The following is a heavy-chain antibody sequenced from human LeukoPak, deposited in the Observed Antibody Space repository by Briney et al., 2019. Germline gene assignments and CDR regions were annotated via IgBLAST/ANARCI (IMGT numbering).Heavy chain of an antibody. Sequence: PGGSLRLSCEASGFTFTNAWMNWVRQAPGKGPEWVANIKQDGSEKYYVDSVKGRFTISRDNAKNSLYLQMNSLRAEDTAVYYCAREAIAVAGNWFDPWGQGTLVTVSS. D-gene: IGHD6-19*01. CDR2: IKQDGSEK. CDR3: AREAIAVAGNWFDP. J-gene: IGHJ5*02. V-gene: IGHV3-7*01. CDR1: GFTFTNAW.